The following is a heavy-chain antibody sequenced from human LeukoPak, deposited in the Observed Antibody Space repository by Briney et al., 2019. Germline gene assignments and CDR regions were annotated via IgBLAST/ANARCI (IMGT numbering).Heavy chain of an antibody. Sequence: EASVKVSCKASGYTFAKYAIHWVRQAPGQRLEWMGWINAGDGSTGYSQKFHGGVTITRDTSASTAYMELSSLRSEDTAVYYCARSILVVPVASHLNYGVDVWGQGTTVTVSS. CDR1: GYTFAKYA. V-gene: IGHV1-3*01. D-gene: IGHD2-2*01. CDR2: INAGDGST. J-gene: IGHJ6*02. CDR3: ARSILVVPVASHLNYGVDV.